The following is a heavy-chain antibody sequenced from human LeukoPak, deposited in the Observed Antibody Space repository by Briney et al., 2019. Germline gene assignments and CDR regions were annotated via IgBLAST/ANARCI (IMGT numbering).Heavy chain of an antibody. CDR1: RFTFNSYG. CDR3: ARQLTAYDGGY. J-gene: IGHJ4*02. CDR2: ISSSSSTI. Sequence: GGSLRLSCAASRFTFNSYGMNWVRQAPGKGLEWVSYISSSSSTIYYADSVKGRFTISRDNAKNSLYLQMNSLRADDTAVYYCARQLTAYDGGYWGKGTLVTVSS. V-gene: IGHV3-48*01. D-gene: IGHD1-14*01.